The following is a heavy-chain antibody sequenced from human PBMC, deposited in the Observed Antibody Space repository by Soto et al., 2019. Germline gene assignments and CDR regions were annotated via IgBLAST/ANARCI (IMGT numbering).Heavy chain of an antibody. J-gene: IGHJ5*02. CDR2: IYWDDDK. CDR3: AHTAYCGGDCSNWFDP. V-gene: IGHV2-5*02. D-gene: IGHD2-21*02. Sequence: SGPTLVNPTQTLTLTCTFSGFSLSTSGVGVGWIRQPPGKALEWLAFIYWDDDKRYSPSLKSRLTIIKDTSKNQVVLTMTNMDPVDTATYYCAHTAYCGGDCSNWFDPWGQGTLVTVSS. CDR1: GFSLSTSGVG.